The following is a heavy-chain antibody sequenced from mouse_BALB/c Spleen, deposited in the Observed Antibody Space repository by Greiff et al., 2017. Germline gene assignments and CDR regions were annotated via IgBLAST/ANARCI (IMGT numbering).Heavy chain of an antibody. CDR3: ARDGYGSSYGYFDY. CDR1: GFTFSSYA. CDR2: ISSGGSYT. J-gene: IGHJ2*01. Sequence: EVHLVESGGGLVKPGGSLKLSCAASGFTFSSYAMSWVRQSPEKRLEWVAEISSGGSYTYYPDTVTGRFTISRDNAKNTLYLEMSSLRSEDTAMYYCARDGYGSSYGYFDYWGQGTTLTVSS. D-gene: IGHD1-1*01. V-gene: IGHV5-9-4*01.